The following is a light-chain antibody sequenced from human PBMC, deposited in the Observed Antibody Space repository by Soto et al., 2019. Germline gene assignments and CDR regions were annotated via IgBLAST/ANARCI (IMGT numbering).Light chain of an antibody. J-gene: IGKJ1*01. CDR3: MQAQQTAPT. Sequence: DIVMPQSPLSLPVTPGEPASISCTSSQSLLQSNGYNYLDWYLQRPGQSPQLLIYFGSYRASGVTDRYSGSGSGTDVTLNIRIVEAEDVAIYYCMQAQQTAPTFGQGTKVEIK. V-gene: IGKV2-28*01. CDR2: FGS. CDR1: QSLLQSNGYNY.